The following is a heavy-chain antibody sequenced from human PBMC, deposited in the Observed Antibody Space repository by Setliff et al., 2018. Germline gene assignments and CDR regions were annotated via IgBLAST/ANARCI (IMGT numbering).Heavy chain of an antibody. CDR3: ARVESMVRGKNILRHFDY. CDR1: GYTFAGYY. CDR2: INPNSGGA. D-gene: IGHD3-10*01. J-gene: IGHJ4*02. V-gene: IGHV1-2*02. Sequence: GASVKVSCKASGYTFAGYYMHWVRQAPGQGLEWMGWINPNSGGANYAQNLQGRLTLTTDISTSTAYMELGSLTTDDTAVYCCARVESMVRGKNILRHFDYWGQGIQVTV.